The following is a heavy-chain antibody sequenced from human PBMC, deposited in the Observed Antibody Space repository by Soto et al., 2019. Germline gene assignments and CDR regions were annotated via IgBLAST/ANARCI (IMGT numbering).Heavy chain of an antibody. CDR2: IYYSGST. Sequence: PSETLSLTCTVSGGSITSSSYYWGWIRQPPGKGLEWIGSIYYSGSTYYNPSLKSRVTRSVDTSKNQFSLKLSSVTAADTAVYYCASGFFYYYGSGHYLNCALETLLPISA. J-gene: IGHJ4*02. D-gene: IGHD3-22*01. CDR3: ASGFFYYYGSGHYLN. V-gene: IGHV4-39*07. CDR1: GGSITSSSYY.